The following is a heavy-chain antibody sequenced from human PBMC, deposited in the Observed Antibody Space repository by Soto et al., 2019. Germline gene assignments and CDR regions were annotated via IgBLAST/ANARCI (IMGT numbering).Heavy chain of an antibody. CDR1: GGSISSSSYY. CDR3: ASTLGSGSYQVNLDY. D-gene: IGHD3-10*01. Sequence: SETLSLTCTVSGGSISSSSYYWGWIRQPPGKGLEWIGSIYYSGSTYYNPSLKSRVTISVDTSKNQFSLKLSSVTAADTAVYYCASTLGSGSYQVNLDYWGQGTLVTVSS. CDR2: IYYSGST. J-gene: IGHJ4*02. V-gene: IGHV4-39*01.